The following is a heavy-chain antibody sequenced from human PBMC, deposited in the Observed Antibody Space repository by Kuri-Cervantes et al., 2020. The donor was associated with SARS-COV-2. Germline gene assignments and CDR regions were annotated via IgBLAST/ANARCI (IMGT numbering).Heavy chain of an antibody. D-gene: IGHD3-22*01. CDR3: ATYDSGGSDYYYYMNV. CDR1: GFTFSSYA. J-gene: IGHJ6*03. CDR2: ISYDGSNK. Sequence: GGSLRLSCAASGFTFSSYAMHWVRQAPGKGLEWVAVISYDGSNKYYADSVKGRFTISRDNAKNSLYLQMNSLRAEDTALYHCATYDSGGSDYYYYMNVWGKGTTVTVSS. V-gene: IGHV3-30-3*01.